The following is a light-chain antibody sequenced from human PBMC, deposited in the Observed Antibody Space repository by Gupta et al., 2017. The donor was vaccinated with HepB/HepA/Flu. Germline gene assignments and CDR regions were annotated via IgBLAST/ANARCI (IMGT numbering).Light chain of an antibody. CDR1: SYNLGAGYD. CDR3: QSHDSSLSGGV. CDR2: SNT. V-gene: IGLV1-40*01. Sequence: QAALTQPPSVSGAPGQRVAISRPVSSYNLGAGYDVYWFQQFPGTIPTLPIYSNTKRPSGVPDRFSGSNSGTSASLTITGLQAEDGADYYCQSHDSSLSGGVFGGGTRLTVL. J-gene: IGLJ3*02.